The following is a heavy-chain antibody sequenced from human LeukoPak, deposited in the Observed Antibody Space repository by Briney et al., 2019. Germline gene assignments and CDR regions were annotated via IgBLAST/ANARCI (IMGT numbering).Heavy chain of an antibody. V-gene: IGHV1-2*02. Sequence: ASVKVSCKASGGTFSSYAISWVRQAPGQGLEWMGWINPNSGGTNYAQKFQGRVTMTRDTSISTAYMELSRLRSDDTAVYYCARVPYYDLYYFDYWGQGTLVTVSS. CDR1: GGTFSSYA. CDR2: INPNSGGT. CDR3: ARVPYYDLYYFDY. D-gene: IGHD3-22*01. J-gene: IGHJ4*02.